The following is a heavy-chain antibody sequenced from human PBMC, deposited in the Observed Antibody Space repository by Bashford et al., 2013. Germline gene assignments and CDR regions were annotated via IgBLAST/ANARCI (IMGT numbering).Heavy chain of an antibody. CDR1: GFSLSTTGMC. V-gene: IGHV2-26*01. D-gene: IGHD3-22*01. J-gene: IGHJ4*02. CDR3: ARTTDYDSSGYHFKFDY. Sequence: SGPTLVKPTQTLTLTCTFSGFSLSTTGMCVNWIRQPPGKALEWLAHIFSNDEKSYSTSLKSRLTISKDTSKSQVVLTMTNMDPVDTATYYCARTTDYDSSGYHFKFDYWGQGTLVTVSS. CDR2: IFSNDEK.